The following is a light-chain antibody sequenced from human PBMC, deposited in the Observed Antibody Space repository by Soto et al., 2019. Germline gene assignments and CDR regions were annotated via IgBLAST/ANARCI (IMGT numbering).Light chain of an antibody. J-gene: IGLJ3*02. V-gene: IGLV3-27*01. Sequence: SYELTQPSSVSVSPGQTARITCSGDVLAKKYARWFQQKPGQAPVLVIYKDSERPSGIPERFSGSSSGTTVTLTISGAQVEDEDDYYCYYAADNNAGVFGGGTQLTVL. CDR3: YYAADNNAGV. CDR1: VLAKKY. CDR2: KDS.